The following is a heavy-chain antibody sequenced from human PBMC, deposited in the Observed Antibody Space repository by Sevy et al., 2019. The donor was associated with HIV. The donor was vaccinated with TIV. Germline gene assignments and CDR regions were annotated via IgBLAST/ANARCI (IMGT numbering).Heavy chain of an antibody. D-gene: IGHD6-13*01. CDR3: AKGIWSSSWYEYFDL. J-gene: IGHJ2*01. V-gene: IGHV3-48*02. CDR1: GFTFSSYS. Sequence: GGSLRLSCAASGFTFSSYSMNWVRQAPGKGLEWVSYISSSSSTIYYAHTVKGRFTISRDNAKNSLYLQMNSLRDADTAVYYSAKGIWSSSWYEYFDLWGRGTLVTVSS. CDR2: ISSSSSTI.